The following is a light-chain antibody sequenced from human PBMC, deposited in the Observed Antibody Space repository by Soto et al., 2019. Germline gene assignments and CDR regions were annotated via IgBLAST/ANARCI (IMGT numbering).Light chain of an antibody. J-gene: IGKJ1*01. CDR1: EAISSY. Sequence: DIQMTQSPSSLSASVGDRVTITCRASEAISSYLNWYQVKPGTAPKLLIYAASILQSGVPPRFSGSGSGKDFTLTIAGLQPDDFATYYCLQDYDYPWTFGQGTKVDVK. V-gene: IGKV1-39*01. CDR2: AAS. CDR3: LQDYDYPWT.